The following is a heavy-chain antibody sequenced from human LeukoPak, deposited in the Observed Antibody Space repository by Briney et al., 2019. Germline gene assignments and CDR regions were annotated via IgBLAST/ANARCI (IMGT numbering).Heavy chain of an antibody. CDR1: GGSISSGDYY. D-gene: IGHD1-20*01. CDR3: AGNWNDVGIDY. V-gene: IGHV4-30-4*01. Sequence: SETLSLTCTVSGGSISSGDYYWSWIRQPPGKGLEWIGYIYYSGSTYYNPSLKSRVTISVDTSKNQFSLKLSSVTAANTAVYYCAGNWNDVGIDYWGQGTLVTVSS. J-gene: IGHJ4*02. CDR2: IYYSGST.